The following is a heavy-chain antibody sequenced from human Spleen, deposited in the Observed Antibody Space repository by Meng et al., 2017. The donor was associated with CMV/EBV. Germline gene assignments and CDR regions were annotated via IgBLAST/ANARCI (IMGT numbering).Heavy chain of an antibody. CDR1: GGSISSSFYY. V-gene: IGHV4-39*02. J-gene: IGHJ4*02. CDR3: ARGLRGEDQFYDSSGYYLDY. Sequence: SETLSLTCSVSGGSISSSFYYWGWIRQPPGKGLEWIGSIYYSGSTYYSPSLKSRVTISVDTSKNQFSLKLSSVTAADTAVYYCARGLRGEDQFYDSSGYYLDYWGQGTLVTVSS. CDR2: IYYSGST. D-gene: IGHD3-22*01.